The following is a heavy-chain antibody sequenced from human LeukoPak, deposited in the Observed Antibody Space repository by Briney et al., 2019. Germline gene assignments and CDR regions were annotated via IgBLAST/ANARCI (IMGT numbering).Heavy chain of an antibody. V-gene: IGHV4-59*01. D-gene: IGHD2-21*01. CDR3: AKRGAIAGFFEF. Sequence: SETLSLTCIVSGDSISTYYWSWIRQPPGKGLEWIGYTYASGNTKYNPSFESRVTVSGDRSRNQFSLKVTSVNAADTAVYYCAKRGAIAGFFEFWGQGILVTVSS. CDR2: TYASGNT. J-gene: IGHJ4*02. CDR1: GDSISTYY.